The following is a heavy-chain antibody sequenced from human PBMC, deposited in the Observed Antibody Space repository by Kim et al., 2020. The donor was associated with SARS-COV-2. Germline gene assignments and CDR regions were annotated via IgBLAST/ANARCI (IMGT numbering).Heavy chain of an antibody. CDR2: VKSETDGGTT. J-gene: IGHJ4*02. D-gene: IGHD3-9*01. V-gene: IGHV3-15*01. Sequence: GGSLRLSCAGSGFSFRDAWMSWVRQVPGERLEWVARVKSETDGGTTDYGAPVKGRFAISRDDASNTLYLQMNSLKVEDTALYYCATGGHYFGSWGQGTLVTVSS. CDR3: ATGGHYFGS. CDR1: GFSFRDAW.